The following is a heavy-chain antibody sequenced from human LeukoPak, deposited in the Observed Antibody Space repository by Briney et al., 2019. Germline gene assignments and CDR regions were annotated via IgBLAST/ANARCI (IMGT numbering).Heavy chain of an antibody. CDR3: ARKEGRGYSYYGDGDY. D-gene: IGHD5-18*01. V-gene: IGHV4-59*01. J-gene: IGHJ4*02. CDR1: GGSISSYY. CDR2: IYYSGST. Sequence: SETLSLTCTVSGGSISSYYWSWIRQPPGKGLEWIGYIYYSGSTNYNPSLKSRVTISVDTSKNQFSLKLSSVTAADTAVYYCARKEGRGYSYYGDGDYWGQGTLVTVSS.